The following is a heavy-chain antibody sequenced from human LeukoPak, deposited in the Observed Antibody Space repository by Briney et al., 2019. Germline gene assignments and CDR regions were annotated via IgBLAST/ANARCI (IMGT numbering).Heavy chain of an antibody. CDR3: ARDRGRYYMDV. V-gene: IGHV3-48*01. J-gene: IGHJ6*03. Sequence: GGSLRLSCAASGFTFSSYEMNWVRQAPGKGLEWVSYISSSSSTIYYADSVKGRFTISRDNAKNSLYLQMNSLRAEDTAVYYCARDRGRYYMDVWGKGTTVTISS. CDR1: GFTFSSYE. CDR2: ISSSSSTI. D-gene: IGHD6-25*01.